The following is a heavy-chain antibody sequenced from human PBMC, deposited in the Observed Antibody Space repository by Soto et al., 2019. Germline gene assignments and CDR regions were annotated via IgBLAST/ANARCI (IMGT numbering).Heavy chain of an antibody. J-gene: IGHJ2*01. CDR3: ARGNHRWLQLWYFDL. CDR1: GGTFSSYT. Sequence: QVQLVQSGAEVKKPGSSVTVSCKASGGTFSSYTISWVRQAPGQGLEWMGGIIPIFGTANYAQKFQGRVTITADERTRPAYMELRSLRSEDTAVYYCARGNHRWLQLWYFDLWGRGTLVTVSS. CDR2: IIPIFGTA. V-gene: IGHV1-69*12. D-gene: IGHD5-12*01.